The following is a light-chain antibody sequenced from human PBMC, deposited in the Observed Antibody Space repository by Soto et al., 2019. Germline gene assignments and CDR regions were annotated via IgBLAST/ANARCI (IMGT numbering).Light chain of an antibody. CDR2: GAS. Sequence: EIVMTQSPATLSVSPGETATLSCRASQSVGSAVAWYQHKPGQAPRLLIVGASIRATGVPGRFSGGRSGTEFTLTISSLQSEDFAVYYWQQYKSWPPLTFGGGTTVEIK. CDR3: QQYKSWPPLT. CDR1: QSVGSA. J-gene: IGKJ4*01. V-gene: IGKV3-15*01.